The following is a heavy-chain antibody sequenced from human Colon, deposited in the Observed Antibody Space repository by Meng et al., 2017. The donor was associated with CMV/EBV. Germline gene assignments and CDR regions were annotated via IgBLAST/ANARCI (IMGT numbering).Heavy chain of an antibody. Sequence: QVQLEEPGPGLVKPWETLSLTCTVSGDSISGRSYYWGWIRQPPGKGLEWIASIYYTGNDYHNPSLKSRVTISIDTSNNQFSLRLTSVTAADTAVYYCARMALHWYFDLWGRGTLVTVSS. CDR1: GDSISGRSYY. CDR2: IYYTGND. D-gene: IGHD5-24*01. V-gene: IGHV4-39*07. J-gene: IGHJ2*01. CDR3: ARMALHWYFDL.